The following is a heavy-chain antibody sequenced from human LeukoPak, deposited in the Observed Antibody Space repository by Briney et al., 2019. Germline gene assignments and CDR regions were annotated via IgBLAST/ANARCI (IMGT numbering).Heavy chain of an antibody. CDR3: ARDRPGEHLVSFDY. D-gene: IGHD6-13*01. CDR1: GYTFTSYG. V-gene: IGHV1-18*01. J-gene: IGHJ4*02. CDR2: ISAYNGNT. Sequence: ASVKVSCKASGYTFTSYGISWVRQPPGQGLEWMGWISAYNGNTNYAQKLQGRVTMTTDTSTSTAYMELRSLRSDDTAVYYCARDRPGEHLVSFDYWGQGTLVTVSS.